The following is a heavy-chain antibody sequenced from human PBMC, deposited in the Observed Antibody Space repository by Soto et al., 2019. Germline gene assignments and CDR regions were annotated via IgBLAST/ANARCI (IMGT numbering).Heavy chain of an antibody. CDR2: IKEDGSEK. CDR3: ARVEGSNGAYGDRAVDI. Sequence: EVQLVESGGGLVQPGGSLRLSCAASGFTVTTYWMTWVRQAPGKGLEWVANIKEDGSEKNYVDSVKGRFTISRDKAKNSAYLQMNSLRVEDTAVYYCARVEGSNGAYGDRAVDIWGQGTMVTVSS. J-gene: IGHJ3*02. CDR1: GFTVTTYW. D-gene: IGHD4-17*01. V-gene: IGHV3-7*01.